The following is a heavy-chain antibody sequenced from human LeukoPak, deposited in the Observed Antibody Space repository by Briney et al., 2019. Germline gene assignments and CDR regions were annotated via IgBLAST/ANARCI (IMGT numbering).Heavy chain of an antibody. D-gene: IGHD5-18*01. CDR3: ARLRGGVQLWGD. V-gene: IGHV4-39*01. Sequence: PSETLHLTCTVSGGSITSNSYSWGWIRQPPGKGLQWIVTLSHAGTNYYNPSLKSRVTMPVDRSKNQFSLKLTSVTATDTAVYYCARLRGGVQLWGDWGKGTLVTVSS. J-gene: IGHJ4*01. CDR2: LSHAGTN. CDR1: GGSITSNSYS.